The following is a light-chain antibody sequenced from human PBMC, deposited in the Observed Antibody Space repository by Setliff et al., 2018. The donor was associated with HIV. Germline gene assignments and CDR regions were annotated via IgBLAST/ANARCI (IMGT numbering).Light chain of an antibody. Sequence: QSALTQPPSVSGAPGQRVTISCRGTSSNIGAYSTGAYYNVHWYQHLPGSAPKLLIYDDTNRPSGVPDRFSGSKSGTSASLAITGLQAEDEADYYCQCYDTGLSGYVFGTGTKVTVL. J-gene: IGLJ1*01. V-gene: IGLV1-40*01. CDR1: SSNIGAYSTGAYYN. CDR3: QCYDTGLSGYV. CDR2: DDT.